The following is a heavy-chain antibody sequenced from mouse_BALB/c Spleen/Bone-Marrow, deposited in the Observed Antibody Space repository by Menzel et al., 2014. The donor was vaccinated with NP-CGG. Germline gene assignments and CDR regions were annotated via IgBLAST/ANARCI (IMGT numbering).Heavy chain of an antibody. CDR3: ARDYDYDY. Sequence: ECGGGLVQPGGSLKLSCAASGFTFSSYGMSWVRQTPDKRLELVATINSNGGSTYYPDSVKGRFTISRDNAKNTLYLQMSSLKSEDTAMYYCARDYDYDYWGQGTTLTVSS. V-gene: IGHV5-6-3*01. CDR2: INSNGGST. D-gene: IGHD2-4*01. CDR1: GFTFSSYG. J-gene: IGHJ2*01.